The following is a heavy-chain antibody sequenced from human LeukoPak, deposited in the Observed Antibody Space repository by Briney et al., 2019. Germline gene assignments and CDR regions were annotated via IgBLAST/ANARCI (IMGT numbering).Heavy chain of an antibody. J-gene: IGHJ4*02. Sequence: GGSLRLSCAASGFTFSSYAMHWVCQAPGKGLEWVAVISYDGSNKYYADSVKGRFTISRDNSKNTLYLQMNSLRAEDTAVYYCARWMTTVTTPAFDYWGQGTLVTVSS. CDR3: ARWMTTVTTPAFDY. CDR2: ISYDGSNK. D-gene: IGHD4-17*01. CDR1: GFTFSSYA. V-gene: IGHV3-30-3*01.